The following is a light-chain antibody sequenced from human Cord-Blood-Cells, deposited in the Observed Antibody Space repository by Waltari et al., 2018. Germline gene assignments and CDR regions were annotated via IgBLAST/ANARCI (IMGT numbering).Light chain of an antibody. CDR3: QQYYSTPQT. J-gene: IGKJ1*01. CDR2: WAS. CDR1: QSVLYSSNNKNY. V-gene: IGKV4-1*01. Sequence: DIVMTQSPDSLAVPLGERATSHCKSSQSVLYSSNNKNYLAWYQQKPGQPPKLLIYWASTRESGVPDRFSGSGSGTDFTLTISSLQAEDVAVYYCQQYYSTPQTFGQGTKVEIK.